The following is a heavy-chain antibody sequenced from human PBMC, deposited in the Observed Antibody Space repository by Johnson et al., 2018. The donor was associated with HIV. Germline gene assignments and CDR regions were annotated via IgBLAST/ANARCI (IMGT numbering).Heavy chain of an antibody. CDR1: GFTFSSYG. CDR3: AKDQASSLNAFDI. V-gene: IGHV3-33*06. CDR2: IWYDGSNK. Sequence: QVQLVESGGGVVQPGRSLRLSCAASGFTFSSYGMHWVRQAPGKGLEWVAVIWYDGSNKYYADSVKGRLTISRDNSKNTLYLQMNSLRAEDTAVYYCAKDQASSLNAFDIWGQGTMVTVSS. J-gene: IGHJ3*02. D-gene: IGHD2-2*01.